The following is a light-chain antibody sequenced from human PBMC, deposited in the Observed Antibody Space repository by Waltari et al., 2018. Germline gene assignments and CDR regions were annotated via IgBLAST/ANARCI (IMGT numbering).Light chain of an antibody. CDR2: SDK. V-gene: IGLV1-44*01. J-gene: IGLJ3*02. CDR3: AAWDFRVELWV. Sequence: QSVLTQPPSASGTPGQKITISCSGARSNAGGNPVNWYRHLPGSAPQLLIFSDKQRPTGVPDRFSGSKSGTSASLAISGLQSEDEADYYCAAWDFRVELWVFGGGTKLTVL. CDR1: RSNAGGNP.